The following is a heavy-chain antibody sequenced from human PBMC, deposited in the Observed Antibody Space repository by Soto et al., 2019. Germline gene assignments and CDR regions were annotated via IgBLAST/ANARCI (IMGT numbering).Heavy chain of an antibody. CDR2: IYHSGST. CDR1: GGSISSIDW. Sequence: SETLSLTCAVSGGSISSIDWWSWVRQPPGKGLEWIGEIYHSGSTNYNPSLKSRVTISVDKSKNQFSLKLSSVTAADTAVYYCARFNSGSYYEAFDIWGQGTMVTVS. V-gene: IGHV4-4*02. J-gene: IGHJ3*02. D-gene: IGHD1-26*01. CDR3: ARFNSGSYYEAFDI.